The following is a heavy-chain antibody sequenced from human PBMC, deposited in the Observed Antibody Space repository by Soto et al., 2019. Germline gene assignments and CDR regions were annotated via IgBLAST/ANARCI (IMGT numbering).Heavy chain of an antibody. CDR3: ARVGRIVVVPAAYDAFDI. J-gene: IGHJ3*02. Sequence: PSETLSLTSTASGGSISSGDYYWSWIRQPPGKGLEWIGYIYYSGSTYYNPSLKSRVTISVDTSKNQFSLKLSSVTAADTAVYYCARVGRIVVVPAAYDAFDIWGQGTMVT. V-gene: IGHV4-30-4*01. CDR1: GGSISSGDYY. CDR2: IYYSGST. D-gene: IGHD2-2*01.